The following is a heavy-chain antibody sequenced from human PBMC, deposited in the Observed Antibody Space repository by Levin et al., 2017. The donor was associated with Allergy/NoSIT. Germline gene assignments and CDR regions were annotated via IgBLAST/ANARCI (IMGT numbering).Heavy chain of an antibody. Sequence: GGSLRLSCAASGFTFSSYGMHWVRQAPGKGLEWVAVIWYDGSNKYYADSVKGRFTISRDNSKNTLYLQMNSLRAEDTAVYYCARGGYCSGGSCPHGGDYWGQGTLVTVSS. CDR2: IWYDGSNK. J-gene: IGHJ4*02. CDR1: GFTFSSYG. D-gene: IGHD2-15*01. CDR3: ARGGYCSGGSCPHGGDY. V-gene: IGHV3-33*01.